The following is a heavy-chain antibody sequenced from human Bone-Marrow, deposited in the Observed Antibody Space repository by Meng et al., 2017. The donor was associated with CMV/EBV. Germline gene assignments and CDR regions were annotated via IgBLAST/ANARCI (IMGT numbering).Heavy chain of an antibody. V-gene: IGHV4-34*01. CDR3: ARGRGYANNFDY. D-gene: IGHD6-25*01. J-gene: IGHJ4*02. CDR2: INHSGST. Sequence: SETLALTCAVYGGSFSGYYWSWIRQSPGEGLEWIGDINHSGSTDYNPSLTSRVTISVDTSKNQFSLRMSSVTAADTAVYYCARGRGYANNFDYWGQGTLVTVSS. CDR1: GGSFSGYY.